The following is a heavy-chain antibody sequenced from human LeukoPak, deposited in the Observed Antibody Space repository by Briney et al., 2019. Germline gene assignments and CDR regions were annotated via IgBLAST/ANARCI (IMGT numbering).Heavy chain of an antibody. J-gene: IGHJ6*02. CDR3: ARSVSNSGLYGMDV. D-gene: IGHD4-11*01. V-gene: IGHV4-59*01. Sequence: PSETLSLTCTVSGGSISSYYWSWIRQPPGKGLEWIGYIYYSGSTNYNPSLKSRVTISVDTSKNQFSLKLSSVTAADTAVYYCARSVSNSGLYGMDVWGQGTTVTVSS. CDR2: IYYSGST. CDR1: GGSISSYY.